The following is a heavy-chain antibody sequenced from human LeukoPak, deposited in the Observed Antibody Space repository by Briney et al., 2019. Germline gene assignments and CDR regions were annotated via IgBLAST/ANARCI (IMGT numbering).Heavy chain of an antibody. J-gene: IGHJ6*02. D-gene: IGHD2-15*01. V-gene: IGHV3-64D*09. Sequence: GGSLRLSCSASGFPFSSYAMHWVRQAPGKGLEYVSAISDSGGSTNYADSVKGRFTISRDNSKNTLYLQMRSLRAEDTAVYFCVRGYSFGPYGMDVWGQGTTVTVSS. CDR1: GFPFSSYA. CDR3: VRGYSFGPYGMDV. CDR2: ISDSGGST.